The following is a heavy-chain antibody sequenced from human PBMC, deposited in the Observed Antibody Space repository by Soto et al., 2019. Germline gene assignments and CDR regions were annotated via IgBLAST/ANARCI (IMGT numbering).Heavy chain of an antibody. CDR2: ISGSGGST. D-gene: IGHD4-4*01. J-gene: IGHJ4*02. V-gene: IGHV3-23*01. CDR3: AKVRGRWTTVPDY. Sequence: EVQLLESGGGLVQPGGSLRLSCAASGFTFSSYTMSWVRQAPGKGLEWVSAISGSGGSTYYADSVKGRFTISRDNSKNTLYLQMNSLRAEDTAVYYCAKVRGRWTTVPDYWGQGTLVTVSS. CDR1: GFTFSSYT.